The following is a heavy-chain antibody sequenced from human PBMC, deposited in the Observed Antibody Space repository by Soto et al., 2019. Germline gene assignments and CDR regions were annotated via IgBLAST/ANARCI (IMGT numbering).Heavy chain of an antibody. J-gene: IGHJ4*02. Sequence: QITLKESGPTLVKPTQTLTLTCTFSGFSLSTNGVGVGWMRQPPGQALEWLALIYGDDDKRYSPSLKSRLTITQDPSKDQVVLKMTNMDPVDTATYYCAGAKGYYFDYWGQGTLVTVSS. CDR1: GFSLSTNGVG. V-gene: IGHV2-5*02. CDR3: AGAKGYYFDY. CDR2: IYGDDDK. D-gene: IGHD1-26*01.